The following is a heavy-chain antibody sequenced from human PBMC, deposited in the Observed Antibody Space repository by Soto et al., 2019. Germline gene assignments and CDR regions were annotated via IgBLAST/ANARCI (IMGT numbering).Heavy chain of an antibody. CDR1: GFTFSSFW. J-gene: IGHJ4*02. V-gene: IGHV3-74*01. Sequence: EVHLVESGGGLVQPGGSLRLSCAASGFTFSSFWMHWVRQAPGKGLEWVSRTNEDGSTINYADSVKGRFTISRDNAKNTLYLERNGLRVEDTVVYYCTRDMGGGGGYWGPGTLVTVSS. D-gene: IGHD3-16*01. CDR2: TNEDGSTI. CDR3: TRDMGGGGGY.